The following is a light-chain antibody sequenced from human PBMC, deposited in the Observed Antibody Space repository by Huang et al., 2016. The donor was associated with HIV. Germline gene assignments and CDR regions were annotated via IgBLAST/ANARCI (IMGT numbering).Light chain of an antibody. CDR3: QQYGNSLT. Sequence: EIVLTQSPGILSLSPGERATLSCRASQSVTSNYLAWYQQKPGQAPRLLIYGASSRATGIPDRFSGSGSGTDFTLTVSRLEPEDFAMYYCQQYGNSLTFGQGTRLEIK. J-gene: IGKJ5*01. V-gene: IGKV3-20*01. CDR2: GAS. CDR1: QSVTSNY.